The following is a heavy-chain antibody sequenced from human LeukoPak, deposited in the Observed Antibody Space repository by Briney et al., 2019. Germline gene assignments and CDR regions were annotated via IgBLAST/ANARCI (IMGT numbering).Heavy chain of an antibody. V-gene: IGHV3-23*01. CDR2: ISGSGGST. CDR3: ARSRNWNDPRAGCLDY. J-gene: IGHJ4*02. D-gene: IGHD1-1*01. CDR1: GFTFSSYG. Sequence: GGSLRLSCAASGFTFSSYGMSWVRQAPGKGLEWVSAISGSGGSTYYADSVKGRFTISRDNSKNTLYLQMNSLRAEDTAVYYCARSRNWNDPRAGCLDYWGQGTLVTVSS.